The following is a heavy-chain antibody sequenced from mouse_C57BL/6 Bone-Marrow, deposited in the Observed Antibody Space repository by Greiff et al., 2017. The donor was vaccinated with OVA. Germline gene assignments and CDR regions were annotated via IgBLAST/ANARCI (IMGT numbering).Heavy chain of an antibody. CDR1: GYTFTSYW. V-gene: IGHV1-55*01. D-gene: IGHD2-3*01. Sequence: QVQLKQPGAELVKPGASVKMSCKASGYTFTSYWITWVKQRPGQGLEWIGDIYPGSGSTNYNEKFKSKATLTVDTSSSTAYMQLSSLTSEDSAVYYCASDDGYYEGLFAYWGQGTLVTVSA. CDR2: IYPGSGST. CDR3: ASDDGYYEGLFAY. J-gene: IGHJ3*01.